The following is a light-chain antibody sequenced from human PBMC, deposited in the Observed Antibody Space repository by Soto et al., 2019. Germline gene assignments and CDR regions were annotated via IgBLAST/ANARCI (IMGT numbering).Light chain of an antibody. CDR3: HQYFRSPLT. J-gene: IGKJ4*01. CDR2: WAT. V-gene: IGKV4-1*01. CDR1: QIVFSNYKNRNH. Sequence: DIVMTQSPDSLAVSLGERATINCESNQIVFSNYKNRNHLSWYQQKPGQPPKLLIYWATTRESGVPDRFSGSGSGTDFTLTVSGLQAEDVAIYYCHQYFRSPLTFGGGTKVDIK.